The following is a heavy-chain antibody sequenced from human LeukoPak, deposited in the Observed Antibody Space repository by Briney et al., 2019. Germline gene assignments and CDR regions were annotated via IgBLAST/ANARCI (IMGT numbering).Heavy chain of an antibody. CDR2: IIPIFGTA. CDR3: ARLSDPSKSPGPLDI. V-gene: IGHV1-69*01. Sequence: PVKVSCKASGDTFNSVALSWVRLAPGQGLEWMGGIIPIFGTANYAQRFLGRVTITSDESTSTAYMEINSLTSEDTAVYYCARLSDPSKSPGPLDIWGKGTTVTVSS. D-gene: IGHD4-11*01. CDR1: GDTFNSVA. J-gene: IGHJ6*04.